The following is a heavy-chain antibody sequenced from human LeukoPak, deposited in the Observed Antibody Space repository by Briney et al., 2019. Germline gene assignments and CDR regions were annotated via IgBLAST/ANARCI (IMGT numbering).Heavy chain of an antibody. CDR1: GYTLTDYY. CDR2: INPNSGGT. J-gene: IGHJ4*02. Sequence: ASVKVSCKASGYTLTDYYMHWVRQAPGQGLEWMGWINPNSGGTNYAQKFQGWVTMTRDTSISTAYMELSRLRSDDTAVYYCARGPRVLRFSEWLSTYFDYWGQGTLVTVSS. D-gene: IGHD3-3*01. V-gene: IGHV1-2*04. CDR3: ARGPRVLRFSEWLSTYFDY.